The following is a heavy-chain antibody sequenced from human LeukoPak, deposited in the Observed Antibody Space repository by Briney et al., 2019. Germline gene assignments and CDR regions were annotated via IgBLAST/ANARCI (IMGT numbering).Heavy chain of an antibody. CDR1: GGSISGDY. D-gene: IGHD3-10*01. CDR2: IYYSGST. V-gene: IGHV4-59*01. Sequence: SETLSLTCTVSGGSISGDYWSWLRQPPGKGLEWIGYIYYSGSTNYNPSLKSRVTISVDMSKNQFSLKLSSLTAADTAVYYCARRVAGESRAFDIWGQGTMVTVSS. J-gene: IGHJ3*02. CDR3: ARRVAGESRAFDI.